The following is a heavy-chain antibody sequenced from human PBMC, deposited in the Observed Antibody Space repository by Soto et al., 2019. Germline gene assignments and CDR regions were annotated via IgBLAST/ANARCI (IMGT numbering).Heavy chain of an antibody. CDR1: GFTFDDYT. CDR3: AKDIAYRGYGGLDP. J-gene: IGHJ5*02. D-gene: IGHD5-12*01. V-gene: IGHV3-43*01. CDR2: ISWDGYST. Sequence: PGGSLRLSCAASGFTFDDYTMHWVRQAPGEGLEWVSLISWDGYSTYYTDSVKGRFTISRDNSRNSLYLQMNSLRTEDTALYYCAKDIAYRGYGGLDPWGLGTLVTVSS.